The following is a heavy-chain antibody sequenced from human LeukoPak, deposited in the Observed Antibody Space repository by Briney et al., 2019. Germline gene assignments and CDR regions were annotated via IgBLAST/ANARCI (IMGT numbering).Heavy chain of an antibody. J-gene: IGHJ4*02. CDR2: IRYDGIGK. V-gene: IGHV3-30*02. D-gene: IGHD5-12*01. CDR3: AKEPGSTGAYDT. Sequence: GGSLRLSCAASGFTFSDCSMHWVRLAPGKGLEWVAFIRYDGIGKSYADSVKGRFTVSRDNFKNTLFLQMNSLRTEDTAVYYCAKEPGSTGAYDTWGQGTLVTVSS. CDR1: GFTFSDCS.